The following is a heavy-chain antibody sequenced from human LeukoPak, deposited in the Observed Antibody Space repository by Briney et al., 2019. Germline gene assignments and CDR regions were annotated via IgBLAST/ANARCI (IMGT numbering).Heavy chain of an antibody. V-gene: IGHV3-48*01. CDR3: ARGISTTWYNGMDV. Sequence: PGGSLRLSCAASGFTFSYYSMNWVRQAPGKGLEWVSYISSSSSTIYYADSVKGRFTISRDNAKNSLYLQMNSLRVEDTAVYYCARGISTTWYNGMDVWGQGTTVTVSS. CDR2: ISSSSSTI. CDR1: GFTFSYYS. J-gene: IGHJ6*02. D-gene: IGHD1-14*01.